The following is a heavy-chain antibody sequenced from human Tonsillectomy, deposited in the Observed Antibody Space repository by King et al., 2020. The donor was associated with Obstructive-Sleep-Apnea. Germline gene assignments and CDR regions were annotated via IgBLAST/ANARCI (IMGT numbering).Heavy chain of an antibody. Sequence: VQLVESGGDLVKPGGSLRLSCAASGFRFSNDGMSWVRQAPGKGLEWVGGIKSKGDGGTTEYAAHVKGRFTISNDKSENTLSLKMNRLETEDTAVYYCTSAGPYGSGTYIIKTYYFDYWGQGTLVTVSS. D-gene: IGHD3-10*01. CDR2: IKSKGDGGTT. CDR1: GFRFSNDG. V-gene: IGHV3-15*01. J-gene: IGHJ4*02. CDR3: TSAGPYGSGTYIIKTYYFDY.